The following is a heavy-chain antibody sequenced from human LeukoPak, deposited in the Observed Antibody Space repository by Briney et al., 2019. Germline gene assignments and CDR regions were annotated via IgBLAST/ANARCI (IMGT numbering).Heavy chain of an antibody. J-gene: IGHJ6*02. CDR2: MYYSGST. Sequence: SETLSLTCTVSGDSISSGDYYWGWIRQPRGKGLEWIGYMYYSGSTYYNPSLKSQFTRSVDTSKNQFSLKLSSVTAADTAVYYCARDPQAGGYYYYGMDVWGQGTTVTVSS. D-gene: IGHD3-10*01. CDR1: GDSISSGDYY. CDR3: ARDPQAGGYYYYGMDV. V-gene: IGHV4-30-4*01.